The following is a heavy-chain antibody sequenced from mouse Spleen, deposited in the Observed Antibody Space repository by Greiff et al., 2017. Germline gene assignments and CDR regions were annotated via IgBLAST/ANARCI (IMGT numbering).Heavy chain of an antibody. J-gene: IGHJ1*01. CDR3: ARELRRDWYFDV. D-gene: IGHD2-12*01. V-gene: IGHV1-42*01. Sequence: EVQLQQSGPELVKPGASVKISCKASGYSFTGYYMNWVKQSPEKSLEWIGEINPSTGGTTYNQKFKAKATLTVDKSSSTAYMQLKSLTSEDSAVYYCARELRRDWYFDVWGAGTTVTVSS. CDR2: INPSTGGT. CDR1: GYSFTGYY.